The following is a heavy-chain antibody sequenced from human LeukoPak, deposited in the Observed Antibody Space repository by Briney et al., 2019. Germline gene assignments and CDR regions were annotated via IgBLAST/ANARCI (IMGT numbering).Heavy chain of an antibody. D-gene: IGHD2-2*01. V-gene: IGHV3-23*01. CDR3: AKDGVPAAKSTNNWFDP. CDR2: ISGSGGST. J-gene: IGHJ5*02. Sequence: GGSLRLSCAASGFTFSSYAMSWVRQAPGKGLEWVSAISGSGGSTYYADSVKGRFTISRDNSKNTLYLQMNSLRAEDTAVYYCAKDGVPAAKSTNNWFDPWGQGTLVTVSS. CDR1: GFTFSSYA.